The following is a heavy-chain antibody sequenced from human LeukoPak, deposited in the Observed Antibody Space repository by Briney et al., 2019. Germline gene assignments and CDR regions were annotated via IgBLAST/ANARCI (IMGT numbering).Heavy chain of an antibody. V-gene: IGHV3-74*01. CDR3: ARDAGQATPFDY. J-gene: IGHJ4*02. D-gene: IGHD2-15*01. Sequence: GGSLRLSCAGSGFTLSSYWIHWVRQAPGKGLVWVPLIRRDGTTSFAASVQGRFTISRDNARNTLYLQMSSLGAEDTAVYYCARDAGQATPFDYWGPGTLVTVSS. CDR1: GFTLSSYW. CDR2: IRRDGTT.